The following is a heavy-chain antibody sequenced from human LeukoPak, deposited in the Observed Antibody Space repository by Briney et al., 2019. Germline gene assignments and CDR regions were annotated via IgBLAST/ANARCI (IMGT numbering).Heavy chain of an antibody. Sequence: PSETLSLTCTVSGGSISSGSYYWSWIRQPAGKGLEWIGRIYTSGSTNYNPSLKSRVTISVDTSKNQFSLKLSSVTAADTAVYYCARHDYGSIASAVVDYWGQGILVTVSS. CDR2: IYTSGST. CDR3: ARHDYGSIASAVVDY. CDR1: GGSISSGSYY. J-gene: IGHJ4*02. V-gene: IGHV4-61*02. D-gene: IGHD6-13*01.